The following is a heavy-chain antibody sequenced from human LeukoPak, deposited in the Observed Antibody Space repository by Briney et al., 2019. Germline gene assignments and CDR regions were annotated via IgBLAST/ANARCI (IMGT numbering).Heavy chain of an antibody. CDR3: ARAIAVALFDY. CDR2: ISYDGSNK. CDR1: GFTFSSYG. D-gene: IGHD6-19*01. J-gene: IGHJ4*02. V-gene: IGHV3-30*03. Sequence: PGGSLRLSCAASGFTFSSYGMHWVRQAPGKGLEWVAVISYDGSNKYYADSVKGRFTISRDNSNNTLYLQMNSLRAEDTAVYYCARAIAVALFDYWGQGTLVTVSS.